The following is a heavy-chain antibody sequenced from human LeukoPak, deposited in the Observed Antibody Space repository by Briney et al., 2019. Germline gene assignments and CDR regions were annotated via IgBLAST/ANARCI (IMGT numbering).Heavy chain of an antibody. CDR1: GFIVGHKY. V-gene: IGHV3-66*01. CDR3: ARGQTDLLRNYFDY. J-gene: IGHJ4*02. Sequence: GGSLRLSCAASGFIVGHKYMSWVRQAPGKGLEWLSIIYAGGNTYSADSVKGRFPISRDNSRNTVYLQMNHLRDDDTAVYYCARGQTDLLRNYFDYWGPGTPVTVSS. CDR2: IYAGGNT.